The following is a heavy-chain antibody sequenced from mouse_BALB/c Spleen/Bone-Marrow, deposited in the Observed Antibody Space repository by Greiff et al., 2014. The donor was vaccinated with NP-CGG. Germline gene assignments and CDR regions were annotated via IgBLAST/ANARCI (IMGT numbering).Heavy chain of an antibody. CDR3: TRSGKRYGAMDY. Sequence: EVKLVESGGGLVKPGGSLKLSCAASGFTFSDYYMYWVRQTPEKRLEWVATISDGGTYTFYPDSVKGRFTISRDNAKNNLYLQMSSLQSEDTAMCYCTRSGKRYGAMDYWGQGTSVTVSS. CDR1: GFTFSDYY. J-gene: IGHJ4*01. CDR2: ISDGGTYT. V-gene: IGHV5-4*02. D-gene: IGHD2-10*02.